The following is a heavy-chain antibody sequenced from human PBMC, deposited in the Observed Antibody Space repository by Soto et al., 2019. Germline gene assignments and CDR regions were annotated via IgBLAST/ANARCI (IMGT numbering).Heavy chain of an antibody. J-gene: IGHJ5*02. V-gene: IGHV4-59*01. Sequence: QVQLQESGPGLVKPSETLSLTCSVSGDSMKTYYWSWIRQPPGKGLEWIGNIYYNGSPNYNPSLKSRVTISIDTSKSQFSLTLSSVTAADTAMYYCARGGSGWYYWFDPWGQGTLVTVSS. CDR2: IYYNGSP. CDR1: GDSMKTYY. D-gene: IGHD6-19*01. CDR3: ARGGSGWYYWFDP.